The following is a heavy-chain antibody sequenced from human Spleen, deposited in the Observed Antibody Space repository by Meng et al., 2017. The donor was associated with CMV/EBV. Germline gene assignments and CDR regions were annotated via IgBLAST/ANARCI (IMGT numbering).Heavy chain of an antibody. CDR2: INPNSGGT. Sequence: ASVKVSCKASGYTFTGYYMHWVRQAPGQGLEWMGWINPNSGGTNYAQKFQGRVTMTRDTSISTAYMGLSRLRSDDTAVYYCASWYYDFWSGRDYYYGMDVWGQGTTVTVSS. CDR3: ASWYYDFWSGRDYYYGMDV. J-gene: IGHJ6*02. V-gene: IGHV1-2*02. CDR1: GYTFTGYY. D-gene: IGHD3-3*01.